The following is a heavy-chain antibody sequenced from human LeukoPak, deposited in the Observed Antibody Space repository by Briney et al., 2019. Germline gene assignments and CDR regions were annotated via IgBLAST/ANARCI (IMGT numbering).Heavy chain of an antibody. CDR2: ISWNSGSI. Sequence: PGRSLRLSCAASGFTFDDYAMHWVRQAPGKGLEWVSGISWNSGSIGYADSVKGRFTISRDNAKNSLYLQMNSLRAEDMALYYCALSGGDSFDYWGQGTLVTVSS. CDR3: ALSGGDSFDY. J-gene: IGHJ4*02. V-gene: IGHV3-9*03. D-gene: IGHD3-10*01. CDR1: GFTFDDYA.